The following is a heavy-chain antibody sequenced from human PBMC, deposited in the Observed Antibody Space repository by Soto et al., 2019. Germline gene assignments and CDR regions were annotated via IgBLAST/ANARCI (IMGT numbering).Heavy chain of an antibody. D-gene: IGHD3-16*01. CDR2: IKSHIDGGAT. CDR3: TTAHWGSYVWRSYGGKL. CDR1: GFTFSNAW. Sequence: EVQLVESGGGLVKPGGSLRLSCTASGFTFSNAWMNWVRQAPGEGLEWVGPIKSHIDGGATDYAPSVRGSFIISRNDSYRTLNLHSNIQRNGDTAVYYCTTAHWGSYVWRSYGGKLWAPRTLVTVSS. V-gene: IGHV3-15*07. J-gene: IGHJ4*02.